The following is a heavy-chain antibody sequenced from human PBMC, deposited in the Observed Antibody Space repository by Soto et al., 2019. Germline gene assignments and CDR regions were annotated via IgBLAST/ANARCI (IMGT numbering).Heavy chain of an antibody. D-gene: IGHD2-21*01. Sequence: SETLSLTCTVSGGSISGYYWSWIRQPPGKGLEWIGYIYNTGSTVYNPSFKSRVTISLDTSKSQFSLRLNSVTAADTAVYYCARLGAYYQSLDPWGPGTLVTVSS. J-gene: IGHJ5*02. V-gene: IGHV4-59*08. CDR2: IYNTGST. CDR1: GGSISGYY. CDR3: ARLGAYYQSLDP.